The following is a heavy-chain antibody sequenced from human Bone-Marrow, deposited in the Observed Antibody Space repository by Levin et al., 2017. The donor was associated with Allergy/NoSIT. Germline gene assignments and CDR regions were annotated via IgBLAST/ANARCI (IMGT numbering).Heavy chain of an antibody. CDR2: ITGGSSGT. CDR3: VKMTIPWFFDY. Sequence: GGSLRLSCSASGFSFSDNAMGWVRQAPGKGLEWISTITGGSSGTYYADSVRARFTVSRDNPAETLFLHLSSLRVDDTAIYYCVKMTIPWFFDYWGQGAQVTVSS. CDR1: GFSFSDNA. V-gene: IGHV3-23*01. J-gene: IGHJ4*02. D-gene: IGHD3-3*01.